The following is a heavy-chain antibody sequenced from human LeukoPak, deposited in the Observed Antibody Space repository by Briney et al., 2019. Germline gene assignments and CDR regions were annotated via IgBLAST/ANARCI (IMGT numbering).Heavy chain of an antibody. CDR3: ARPTTGPATQGYDS. Sequence: SETLSLTCTVSGGSISSSPYYWAWIRQPPGRGLEWIGSIYYRGDTYHNPSLKSRVTISVDTSKNQFSLSVISVTAADTAVYFCARPTTGPATQGYDSWGQGILVTVAS. V-gene: IGHV4-39*01. J-gene: IGHJ4*02. D-gene: IGHD1-1*01. CDR1: GGSISSSPYY. CDR2: IYYRGDT.